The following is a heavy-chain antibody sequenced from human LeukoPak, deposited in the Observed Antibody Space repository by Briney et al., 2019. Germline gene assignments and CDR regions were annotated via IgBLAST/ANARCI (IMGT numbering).Heavy chain of an antibody. V-gene: IGHV3-21*01. CDR1: GFTFSAYA. CDR3: SRDDNSGYYYACHG. J-gene: IGHJ4*02. D-gene: IGHD3-22*01. CDR2: IGSSGNFI. Sequence: PGGSLRLSCGASGFTFSAYAMTWVRQAPGKGLEWVSSIGSSGNFIFYADSVRGRFTISRDNAKNSLYLHMNSLRVEDTAIYYCSRDDNSGYYYACHGWGQGTLVTVSS.